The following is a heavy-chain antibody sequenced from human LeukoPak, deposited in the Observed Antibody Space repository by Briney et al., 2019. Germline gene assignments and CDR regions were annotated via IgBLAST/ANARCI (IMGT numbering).Heavy chain of an antibody. D-gene: IGHD3-10*01. V-gene: IGHV3-23*01. J-gene: IGHJ4*02. Sequence: GGSLRLSCAASGFTFSSYAMSWVRQAPGKGLEWVSAISGSGGSTYYADSVKGRFTISRDNSKNTLYLQMNSLRAEDTAVYYCAKDSVPYYYGSGSYPDYWGQGTLVTVSS. CDR2: ISGSGGST. CDR1: GFTFSSYA. CDR3: AKDSVPYYYGSGSYPDY.